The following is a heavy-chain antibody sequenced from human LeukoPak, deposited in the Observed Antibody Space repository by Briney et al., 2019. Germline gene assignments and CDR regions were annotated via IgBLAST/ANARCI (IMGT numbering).Heavy chain of an antibody. Sequence: GGSLRLSCAASGFTFDDYAMHWARQAPGRGREWVSLISRDSGYTYYAASVKGRFTISRDNSKNSLYLQMNSLRTEDTALYYCAKAAYSTSADYWGQGTLVTVSS. J-gene: IGHJ4*02. CDR2: ISRDSGYT. V-gene: IGHV3-43*02. D-gene: IGHD6-6*01. CDR3: AKAAYSTSADY. CDR1: GFTFDDYA.